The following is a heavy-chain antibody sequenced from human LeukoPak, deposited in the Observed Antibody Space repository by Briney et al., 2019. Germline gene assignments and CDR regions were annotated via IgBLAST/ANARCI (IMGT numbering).Heavy chain of an antibody. CDR2: IFASGNI. CDR3: VQDGPLRSDY. J-gene: IGHJ4*02. Sequence: SETLSLTCTVSGVPLSRYYWSWIRQPAGKGLEWVGRIFASGNINYNPSFESRLAMSVDTSRNQFSLNLSSVTAADTAIYYCVQDGPLRSDYWGQGTLVTVSS. D-gene: IGHD3-16*01. V-gene: IGHV4-4*07. CDR1: GVPLSRYY.